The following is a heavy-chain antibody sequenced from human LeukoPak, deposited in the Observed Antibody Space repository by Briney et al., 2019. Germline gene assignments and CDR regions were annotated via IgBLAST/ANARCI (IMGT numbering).Heavy chain of an antibody. J-gene: IGHJ4*02. CDR3: AKVAYCSGGSCYDY. V-gene: IGHV3-30*18. D-gene: IGHD2-15*01. Sequence: QTGGSLRLSCAASGFTFSSYGMHWVRQAPGKGLEGVAVISYDGSNKYYADSVKGRFTISRDNSKNTLYLQMNSLRAEDTAVYYCAKVAYCSGGSCYDYWGQGTLVTVSS. CDR2: ISYDGSNK. CDR1: GFTFSSYG.